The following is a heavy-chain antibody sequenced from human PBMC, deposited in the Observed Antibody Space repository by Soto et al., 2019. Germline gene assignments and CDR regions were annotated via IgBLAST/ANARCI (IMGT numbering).Heavy chain of an antibody. D-gene: IGHD6-13*01. CDR2: IDPSDSYT. V-gene: IGHV5-10-1*01. CDR1: GYRLTSYW. J-gene: IGHJ5*02. Sequence: PGESLKISCKGSGYRLTSYWITWVRQMPGKGLEWMGRIDPSDSYTNYSSSFQGHVTISVDKSISTAYLQWSSLKASDTAMYYCARQDLAAGWFDPWGQGTLVTVSS. CDR3: ARQDLAAGWFDP.